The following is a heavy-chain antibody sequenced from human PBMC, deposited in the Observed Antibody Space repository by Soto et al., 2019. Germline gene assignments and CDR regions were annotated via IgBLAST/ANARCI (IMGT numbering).Heavy chain of an antibody. CDR1: GFTFSSYA. V-gene: IGHV3-64*02. Sequence: GGSLRLSCAASGFTFSSYAMHWVRQAPGKGLEYVSAISSNGGSTYYADSVKGQFTISRDNSKDTLYLQMNSLRTEDTAVYYCARDRVESGYPEYFQHWGQGTLVTVSS. CDR3: ARDRVESGYPEYFQH. CDR2: ISSNGGST. D-gene: IGHD3-22*01. J-gene: IGHJ1*01.